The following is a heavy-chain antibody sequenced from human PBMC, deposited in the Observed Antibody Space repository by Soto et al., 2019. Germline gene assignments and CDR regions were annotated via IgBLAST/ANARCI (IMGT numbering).Heavy chain of an antibody. Sequence: PGGSLRLSCAASGFTFSSYGMHWVHQAPGKGLEWVAVISYDGSNKYYADSVKGRFTISRDNSKNTLYLQMNSLRAEDTAVYYCAKDSSRPPPYSGSYGVDYWGQGTLVTVSS. D-gene: IGHD1-26*01. V-gene: IGHV3-30*18. J-gene: IGHJ4*02. CDR1: GFTFSSYG. CDR2: ISYDGSNK. CDR3: AKDSSRPPPYSGSYGVDY.